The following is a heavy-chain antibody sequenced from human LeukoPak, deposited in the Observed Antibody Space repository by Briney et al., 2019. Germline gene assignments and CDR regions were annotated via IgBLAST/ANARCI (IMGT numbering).Heavy chain of an antibody. CDR2: ISSSGSTI. CDR1: GFTFSSYE. CDR3: ARDPQGGAFDM. J-gene: IGHJ3*02. V-gene: IGHV3-48*03. D-gene: IGHD3-16*01. Sequence: GGSLRLSCAASGFTFSSYEMNWVRQAPGKGLEWVSYISSSGSTIYYADSVKGRFTISRDNAKNSLYLQMNSLRAEDTAVYYCARDPQGGAFDMWGQGTMVTVSP.